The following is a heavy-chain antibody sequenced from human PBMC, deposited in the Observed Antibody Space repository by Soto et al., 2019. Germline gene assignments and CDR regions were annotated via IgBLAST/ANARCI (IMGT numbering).Heavy chain of an antibody. J-gene: IGHJ3*02. CDR2: ISGRGGNT. CDR1: GFTFSSYA. D-gene: IGHD6-13*01. V-gene: IGHV3-23*01. Sequence: GGSLRLSCXASGFTFSSYAMSWVRQAPGKGLEWVSAISGRGGNTYYADSVKGRFTISRDNSKNTLYLQMNSLRAEDTAVYYCAKEGSSRGGAFDIWGQGTMVTVSS. CDR3: AKEGSSRGGAFDI.